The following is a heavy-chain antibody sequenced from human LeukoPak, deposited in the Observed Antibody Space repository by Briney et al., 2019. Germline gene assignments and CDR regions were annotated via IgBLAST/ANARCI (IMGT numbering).Heavy chain of an antibody. J-gene: IGHJ4*02. Sequence: GRSLRLSCAASGFTFSSYWMNWVRQAPGKGLEWVSSISSSSSYIYYVDSVKGRFTISRDNAKNSLYLQMNSLRAEDTAVYYCASDYCSGGSCYNRGFDYWGQGTLVTVSS. V-gene: IGHV3-21*01. D-gene: IGHD2-15*01. CDR3: ASDYCSGGSCYNRGFDY. CDR2: ISSSSSYI. CDR1: GFTFSSYW.